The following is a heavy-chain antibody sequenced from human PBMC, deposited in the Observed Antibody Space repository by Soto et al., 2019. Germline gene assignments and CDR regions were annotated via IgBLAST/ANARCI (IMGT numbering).Heavy chain of an antibody. Sequence: QVQLQESGPGLVKPSETLSLTCTVSGASISSNYWSWIRQPPGRGLEWIAYIYRGNTNYNPSLKRRVTISEDTSKSQFSLRLRSVTAADTAVYYCARLRSSSTWFYYYMDVWGKGTTVTVSS. CDR3: ARLRSSSTWFYYYMDV. D-gene: IGHD6-13*01. J-gene: IGHJ6*03. CDR1: GASISSNY. CDR2: IYRGNT. V-gene: IGHV4-59*01.